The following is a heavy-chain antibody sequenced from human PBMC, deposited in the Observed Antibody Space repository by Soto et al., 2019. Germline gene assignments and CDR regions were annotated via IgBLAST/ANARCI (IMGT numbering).Heavy chain of an antibody. Sequence: GGSLRLSCAASGFTFSSYGMHWVRQAPGKGLEWVAVISYDGSNKYYADSVKGRFTISRDNSKNTLYLQMNSLRAEDTAVYYCARDPEGLIQNYALVNGMDVWGQGTTVTVSS. D-gene: IGHD1-7*01. CDR3: ARDPEGLIQNYALVNGMDV. CDR2: ISYDGSNK. CDR1: GFTFSSYG. V-gene: IGHV3-30*03. J-gene: IGHJ6*02.